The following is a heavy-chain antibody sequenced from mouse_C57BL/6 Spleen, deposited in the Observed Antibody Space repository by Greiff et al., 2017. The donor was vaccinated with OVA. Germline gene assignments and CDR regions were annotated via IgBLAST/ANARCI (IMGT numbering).Heavy chain of an antibody. CDR3: ARLYGGSSEGYAMDY. CDR2: FHPYNDDT. CDR1: GYTFTTYP. J-gene: IGHJ4*01. D-gene: IGHD1-1*01. V-gene: IGHV1-47*01. Sequence: QVQLKESGAELVKPGASVKMSCKASGYTFTTYPIEWMKQNHGKSLEWIGNFHPYNDDTKDNEKFKGKATLTVEKSSSTVYLVLSRLTSDDSAVYDCARLYGGSSEGYAMDYWGQGTSVTVSS.